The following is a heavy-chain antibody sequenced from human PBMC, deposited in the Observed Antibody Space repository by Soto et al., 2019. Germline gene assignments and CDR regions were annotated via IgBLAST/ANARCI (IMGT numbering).Heavy chain of an antibody. V-gene: IGHV3-23*01. Sequence: GGSLRLSCVASGFSFSDYGMSWVRQSPQKTLEWVASISGNKMTTFYPDSVKGRFFISRDNSENTLYLQMNSLRAEDTAVYYCARDQGWYANWGQGTLVTVSS. CDR3: ARDQGWYAN. CDR1: GFSFSDYG. D-gene: IGHD2-8*01. J-gene: IGHJ4*02. CDR2: ISGNKMTT.